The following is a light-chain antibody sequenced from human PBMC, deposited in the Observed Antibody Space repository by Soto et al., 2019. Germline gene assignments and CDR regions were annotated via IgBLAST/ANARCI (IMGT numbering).Light chain of an antibody. Sequence: IQMTQSPSTLSASVGERVTITCRASQDISNFLAWYQQKPGKAPKVLIYDASNLESGVPSRFTGSGSGTEFILTISSLQPDDFATYYCQHYGGMWTFGQGTKVDI. CDR2: DAS. J-gene: IGKJ1*01. CDR1: QDISNF. V-gene: IGKV1-5*01. CDR3: QHYGGMWT.